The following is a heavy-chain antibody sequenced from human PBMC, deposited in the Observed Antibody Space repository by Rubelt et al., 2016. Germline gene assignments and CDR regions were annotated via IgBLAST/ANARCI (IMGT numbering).Heavy chain of an antibody. V-gene: IGHV4-39*07. CDR3: ARSFMVVSAIDY. CDR2: FSYSGRT. D-gene: IGHD2-15*01. Sequence: QVQLQESGPGLVKSSETLSLTCTVSGGSISNYYWGWIRQPPGKGLEWIGSFSYSGRTYYNPSLTSRVPISEDKSKNQLSLKLGSVTAADTAVYYCARSFMVVSAIDYWGQGTLVTVSS. CDR1: GGSISNYY. J-gene: IGHJ4*02.